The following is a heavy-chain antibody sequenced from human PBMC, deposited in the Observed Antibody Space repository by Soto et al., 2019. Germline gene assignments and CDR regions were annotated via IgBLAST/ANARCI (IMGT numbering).Heavy chain of an antibody. CDR1: GGSFSGYY. CDR2: INHSGST. J-gene: IGHJ4*02. CDR3: ARATPRSYSNYSYRF. Sequence: QVQLQQWGAGLLKPSETLSLTCAVYGGSFSGYYCSWIRQPPGKGLEWIGEINHSGSTNYNPSLKSRVTISVDTSKNQFSLKLSSVTAADTAVYYCARATPRSYSNYSYRFWGQGTLVTVSS. V-gene: IGHV4-34*01. D-gene: IGHD4-4*01.